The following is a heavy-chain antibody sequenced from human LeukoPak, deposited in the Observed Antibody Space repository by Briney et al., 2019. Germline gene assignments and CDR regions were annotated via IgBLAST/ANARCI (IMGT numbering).Heavy chain of an antibody. CDR1: GFTVSASS. V-gene: IGHV3-11*04. Sequence: GGSLRLSCAASGFTVSASSMSWARQAPGKGLEWLSYISSSGGIIDYADSVKGRFTISRDNAKNSLFLQMNSLTAEDTAIYYCVRDLMYYYLGYWGQGTMVTVSS. J-gene: IGHJ4*02. D-gene: IGHD2-8*01. CDR2: ISSSGGII. CDR3: VRDLMYYYLGY.